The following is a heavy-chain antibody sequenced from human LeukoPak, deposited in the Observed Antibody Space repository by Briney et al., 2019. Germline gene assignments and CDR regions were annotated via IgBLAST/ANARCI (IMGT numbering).Heavy chain of an antibody. V-gene: IGHV3-23*01. CDR3: AKDRITGTPYYFDY. Sequence: GGSLRLSXAASGFTFSXXXXXXXRQXPGXXXXXXXGISASGGSSYYADSVKGRFTISRDNSKNTLYLQMDSLRAEDTAVYYCAKDRITGTPYYFDYWGQGTLVTVSS. CDR2: ISASGGSS. CDR1: GFTFSXXX. J-gene: IGHJ4*02. D-gene: IGHD1-20*01.